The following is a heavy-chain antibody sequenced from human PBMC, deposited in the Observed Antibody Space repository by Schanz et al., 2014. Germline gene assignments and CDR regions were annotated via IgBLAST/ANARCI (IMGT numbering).Heavy chain of an antibody. CDR2: ISDSGDTA. CDR3: AKSLESCPGGRCSRGYFDY. Sequence: EMQLLESGGGLVQPGGSLRLSCAASGFIFSNYGIHWVRQAPGKGLEWVSLISDSGDTAYYADSVKGRFTISRDNCKGTLYLQMSSLRDEDTAVYYCAKSLESCPGGRCSRGYFDYWGQGTLVTVSS. CDR1: GFIFSNYG. V-gene: IGHV3-23*01. D-gene: IGHD2-8*02. J-gene: IGHJ4*02.